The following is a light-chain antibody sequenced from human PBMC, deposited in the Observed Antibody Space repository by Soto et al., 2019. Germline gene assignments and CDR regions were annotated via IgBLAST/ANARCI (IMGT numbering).Light chain of an antibody. CDR2: AAS. CDR1: QSISSY. V-gene: IGKV1-39*01. J-gene: IGKJ1*01. CDR3: QQSYSTPGT. Sequence: DIQMTQSPSSLSASVGDRVTITCRASQSISSYLNWYQQKPGKAPKLLNYAASSLQSGVPSKYSGIGSGTDFTLIISSLQPEDFATYYCQQSYSTPGTFGQGTKVDIK.